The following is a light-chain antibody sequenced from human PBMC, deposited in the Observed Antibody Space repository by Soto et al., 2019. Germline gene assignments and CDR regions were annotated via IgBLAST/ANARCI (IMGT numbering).Light chain of an antibody. CDR2: GAS. CDR1: QSVRSDY. J-gene: IGKJ4*01. CDR3: QQYDNYPLT. Sequence: DIELTQSPGTLSLSPGEGATLSCRASQSVRSDYLAWYQQKPGQAPRLLIYGASRRATGIPDRFSGSGSGTEFTLTISNLQPDDFATYYCQQYDNYPLTFGGGTKVDIK. V-gene: IGKV3-20*01.